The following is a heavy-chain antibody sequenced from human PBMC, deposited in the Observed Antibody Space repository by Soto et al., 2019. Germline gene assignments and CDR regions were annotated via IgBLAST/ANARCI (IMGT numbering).Heavy chain of an antibody. J-gene: IGHJ4*02. D-gene: IGHD3-3*01. Sequence: GGSLRLSCAASGFTFSSYAMNWVRQAPGKGLEWVSSVSGGGDGTYYADSVKGRFTISRDNSKNTLYLQMNSLRAQDTAVYFCTKGPIFGVLTHYFDSWGQGTLVTVSS. CDR3: TKGPIFGVLTHYFDS. CDR2: VSGGGDGT. V-gene: IGHV3-23*01. CDR1: GFTFSSYA.